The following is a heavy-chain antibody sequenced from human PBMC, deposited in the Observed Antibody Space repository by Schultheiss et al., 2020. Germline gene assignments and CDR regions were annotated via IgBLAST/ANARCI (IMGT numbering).Heavy chain of an antibody. D-gene: IGHD1-14*01. J-gene: IGHJ6*02. CDR2: IWYDGSND. Sequence: GGSLRLSCAASGFDFSDYGIHWVRQAPGKGLEWVAIIWYDGSNDYYADSVKGRFTISRDNSKNTLYLQMNSLRAEDTAVYYCARYKGPSYYGMDVWGQGTTVTVSS. V-gene: IGHV3-33*08. CDR1: GFDFSDYG. CDR3: ARYKGPSYYGMDV.